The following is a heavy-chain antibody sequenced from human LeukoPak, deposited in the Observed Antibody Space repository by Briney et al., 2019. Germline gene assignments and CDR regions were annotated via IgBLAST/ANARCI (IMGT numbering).Heavy chain of an antibody. CDR3: ASSQYYYDSSGHLFHC. V-gene: IGHV5-51*01. J-gene: IGHJ4*02. CDR2: IYPGDSDT. D-gene: IGHD3-22*01. Sequence: GESLKISCKGSGYRSNNYWIAWLRQLPGKGLEWMGTIYPGDSDTRFSPSFRGLVTFSADKSISTAYLQWDTLKASDTAMYYCASSQYYYDSSGHLFHCWGQGTLVTVSS. CDR1: GYRSNNYW.